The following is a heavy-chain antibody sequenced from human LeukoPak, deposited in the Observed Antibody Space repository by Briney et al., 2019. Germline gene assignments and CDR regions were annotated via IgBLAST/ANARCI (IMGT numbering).Heavy chain of an antibody. J-gene: IGHJ4*02. CDR2: ISHDGSNK. CDR3: VRGPQYSYGILDY. CDR1: GFTFSSYA. V-gene: IGHV3-30*04. Sequence: PGRSLRLSCAASGFTFSSYAVHWVRQAPGKGLEWVAFISHDGSNKYYADSVKGRFTISRDNSKNTLYLQMNSLRGDDTAVFFCVRGPQYSYGILDYWGQGTLVTVSS. D-gene: IGHD5-18*01.